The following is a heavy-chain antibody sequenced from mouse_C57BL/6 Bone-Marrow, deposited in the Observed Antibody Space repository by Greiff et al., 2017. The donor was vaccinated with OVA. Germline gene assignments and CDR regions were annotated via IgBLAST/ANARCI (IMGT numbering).Heavy chain of an antibody. CDR3: AKYGRSWYFDV. J-gene: IGHJ1*03. CDR2: IWRGGGT. CDR1: GFSLTSYG. D-gene: IGHD1-1*01. Sequence: VQLQESGPGLVQPSQSLSITCTVSGFSLTSYGVHWVRQSPGKGLEWLGVIWRGGGTDYNAAFMSRLGMTTDNSKSHVCIKNNSLQAENTAVYDVAKYGRSWYFDVWGTGTTVTVSS. V-gene: IGHV2-5*01.